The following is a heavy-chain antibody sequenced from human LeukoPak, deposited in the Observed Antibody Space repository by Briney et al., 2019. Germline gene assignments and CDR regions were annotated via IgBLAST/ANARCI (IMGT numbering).Heavy chain of an antibody. D-gene: IGHD6-13*01. CDR3: ARSRVGSWYQGWYFDL. CDR2: IKKDGSEK. J-gene: IGHJ2*01. V-gene: IGHV3-7*03. CDR1: DFTFSSCW. Sequence: GGSLRLSCAASDFTFSSCWMSWVRQAPGKGLEWVANIKKDGSEKYYVDSVKGRFTISRDNSKNTLYLQMNSLRAEDTAVYYCARSRVGSWYQGWYFDLWGRGTLVTVSS.